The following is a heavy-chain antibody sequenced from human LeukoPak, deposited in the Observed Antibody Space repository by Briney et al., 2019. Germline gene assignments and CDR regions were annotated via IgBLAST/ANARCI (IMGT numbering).Heavy chain of an antibody. D-gene: IGHD5-12*01. V-gene: IGHV4-34*01. CDR3: ARSPTSCVSATCPVAYSGYDLDY. J-gene: IGHJ4*02. CDR2: VNHSGVT. Sequence: SETLSLTCAVYGGSFSDYYWTWIRHPPGKGLEWIGEVNHSGVTNYNPSIKSRVTLSVDTSKNQFSLKVNSVTAADTAVYYCARSPTSCVSATCPVAYSGYDLDYWSRGMLVTVSS. CDR1: GGSFSDYY.